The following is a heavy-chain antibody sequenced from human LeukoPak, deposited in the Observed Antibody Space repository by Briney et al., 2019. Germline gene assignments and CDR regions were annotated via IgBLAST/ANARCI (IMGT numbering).Heavy chain of an antibody. D-gene: IGHD3-10*01. CDR1: GFTFSSYS. CDR3: ARDRMGLYGSGSYSPLDY. Sequence: GGSLRLSCAASGFTFSSYSMNWVRQAPGKGLEWVSSISSSSSYIYYADSVKGRFTISRDNAKNSLYLQMNSLRAEDTAVYYCARDRMGLYGSGSYSPLDYWGQGTLVTVSS. CDR2: ISSSSSYI. J-gene: IGHJ4*02. V-gene: IGHV3-21*01.